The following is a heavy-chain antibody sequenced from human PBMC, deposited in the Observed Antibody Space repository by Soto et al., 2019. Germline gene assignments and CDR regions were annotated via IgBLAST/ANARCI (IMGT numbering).Heavy chain of an antibody. Sequence: SLRLSCAASGFPFSDHYMSWIRQAPGKGLEWIGYSSNSGSFTRYADSVKGRFSISRDNAKNSLYLQINSLRGDDTATYFCVRSGDNYNLLDYWGQGTPVTVSS. CDR3: VRSGDNYNLLDY. D-gene: IGHD1-1*01. J-gene: IGHJ4*02. CDR2: SSNSGSFT. V-gene: IGHV3-11*06. CDR1: GFPFSDHY.